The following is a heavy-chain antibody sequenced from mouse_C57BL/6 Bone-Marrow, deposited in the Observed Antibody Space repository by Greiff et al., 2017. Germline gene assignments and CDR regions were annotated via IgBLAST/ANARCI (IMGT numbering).Heavy chain of an antibody. CDR1: GFNIKDDY. Sequence: VQLQQSGAELVRPGASVKLSCTASGFNIKDDYMHWVKQRPEQGLEWIGWIDPENGATEYASKFQGKATIPADTSSHTAYLQLSSLTSEYTAVYYCTTSIYYGNPYYFDYWGQGTTLTVSS. D-gene: IGHD2-1*01. CDR3: TTSIYYGNPYYFDY. V-gene: IGHV14-4*01. CDR2: IDPENGAT. J-gene: IGHJ2*01.